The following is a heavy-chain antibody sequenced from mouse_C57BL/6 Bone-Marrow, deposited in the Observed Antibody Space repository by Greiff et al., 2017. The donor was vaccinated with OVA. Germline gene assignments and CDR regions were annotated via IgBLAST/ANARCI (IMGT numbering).Heavy chain of an antibody. V-gene: IGHV1-15*01. CDR3: TRSRGNYAWFAY. J-gene: IGHJ3*01. CDR1: GYTFTDYE. Sequence: QVQLQQSGAELVRPGASVTLSCKASGYTFTDYEMHWVKQTPVHGLEWIGAIDPETGGTDYNQKFKGKAILTADKSSSTAYMELRSLTSEDSAVYYCTRSRGNYAWFAYWGQGTLVTVSA. CDR2: IDPETGGT. D-gene: IGHD2-1*01.